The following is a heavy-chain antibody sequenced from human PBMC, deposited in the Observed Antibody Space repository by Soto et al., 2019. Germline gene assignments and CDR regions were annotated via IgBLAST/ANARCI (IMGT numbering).Heavy chain of an antibody. CDR3: ARGGYYYDSSGYPD. CDR1: GGSFSGYY. Sequence: PSETLSLTCAVYGGSFSGYYWSWIRQPPGKGLEWIGEINHSGSTNYNPSLKSRFTISVETSKNQFSLKLSSVTAADTAVYYCARGGYYYDSSGYPDWGQGTLVTVSS. V-gene: IGHV4-34*01. CDR2: INHSGST. J-gene: IGHJ4*02. D-gene: IGHD3-22*01.